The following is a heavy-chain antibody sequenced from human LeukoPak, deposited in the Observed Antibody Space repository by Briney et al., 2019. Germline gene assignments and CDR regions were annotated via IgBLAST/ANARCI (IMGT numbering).Heavy chain of an antibody. V-gene: IGHV4-61*02. CDR3: ARDERPFQEDAFGI. CDR2: IYTSGST. Sequence: SETLSLTCIVSGDSISSGNYYWSWIRQPAGKGLEWIGRIYTSGSTNYNPSLKSRVTISIDTSKNQFSLKLSSVTAADTAVYYCARDERPFQEDAFGIWGQGTMVTVSS. CDR1: GDSISSGNYY. J-gene: IGHJ3*02.